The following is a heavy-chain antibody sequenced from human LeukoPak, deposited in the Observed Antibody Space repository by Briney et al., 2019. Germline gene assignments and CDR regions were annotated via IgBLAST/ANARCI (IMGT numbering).Heavy chain of an antibody. D-gene: IGHD3-9*01. CDR2: IHYSGTT. V-gene: IGHV4-59*11. Sequence: SETLSLTCSVSDDSINNHFWSWVRQSPGRGLEWIGYIHYSGTTSYNPSLKRRATIFLDTPKNQFSLRLSSVTAADTAVYYCARSAGSDWYWFDPWGQGTLVTVSS. J-gene: IGHJ5*02. CDR3: ARSAGSDWYWFDP. CDR1: DDSINNHF.